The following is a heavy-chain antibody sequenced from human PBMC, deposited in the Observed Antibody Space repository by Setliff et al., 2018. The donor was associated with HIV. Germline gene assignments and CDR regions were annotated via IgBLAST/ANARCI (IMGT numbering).Heavy chain of an antibody. CDR2: IDHSGST. D-gene: IGHD2-15*01. J-gene: IGHJ4*01. CDR3: ARRILRSAFDF. Sequence: SETLSLTCAVYGGSFRSYYWNWIRQSPGKGLEWIGEIDHSGSTNYNPSLKSRVSISVDTSKNQFSLRLKSVTAADTAVYFCARRILRSAFDFWGHGTLVTVSS. V-gene: IGHV4-34*01. CDR1: GGSFRSYY.